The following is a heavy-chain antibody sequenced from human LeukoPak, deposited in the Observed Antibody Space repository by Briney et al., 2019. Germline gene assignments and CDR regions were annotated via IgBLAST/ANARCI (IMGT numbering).Heavy chain of an antibody. CDR2: ISYDGSNK. Sequence: GRSLRLSCAASGFTFSSYGMHWVRQAPGKRLEWVAAISYDGSNKYYADSVKGRFTISRDNSKNTLYLQMNSMRAEDTAVYYCAKDRQARGSSGYYGGVNFDFWGQGTLVTVSS. J-gene: IGHJ4*02. CDR3: AKDRQARGSSGYYGGVNFDF. D-gene: IGHD3-22*01. V-gene: IGHV3-30*18. CDR1: GFTFSSYG.